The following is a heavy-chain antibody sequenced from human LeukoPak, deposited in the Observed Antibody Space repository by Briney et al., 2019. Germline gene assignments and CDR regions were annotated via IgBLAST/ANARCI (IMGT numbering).Heavy chain of an antibody. CDR2: IYTSGST. J-gene: IGHJ6*02. CDR3: ARDMYNIRSSSWWKGNYYYYGMDV. Sequence: SETLSLTCTVSSGSISSYYWSWIRQPAGKGLEWIGRIYTSGSTNYNPSLKSRVTMSVDTSKNQFSLKLSSVTAADTAVYYCARDMYNIRSSSWWKGNYYYYGMDVWGQGTTVTVSS. D-gene: IGHD6-13*01. CDR1: SGSISSYY. V-gene: IGHV4-4*07.